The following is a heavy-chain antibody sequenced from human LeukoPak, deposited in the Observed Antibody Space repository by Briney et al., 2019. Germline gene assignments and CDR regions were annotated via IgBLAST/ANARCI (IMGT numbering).Heavy chain of an antibody. Sequence: GGSLRLSCAASGFTFSSYEMNWVRQAPGKGLEWVSYISSSGTTIYYADSVKGRFTISRDNAKNSLYLQMNSLRAEDTAVYYCARGTHSSGWYGNFDYWGQGTLVTVSS. CDR2: ISSSGTTI. V-gene: IGHV3-48*03. D-gene: IGHD6-19*01. CDR3: ARGTHSSGWYGNFDY. J-gene: IGHJ4*02. CDR1: GFTFSSYE.